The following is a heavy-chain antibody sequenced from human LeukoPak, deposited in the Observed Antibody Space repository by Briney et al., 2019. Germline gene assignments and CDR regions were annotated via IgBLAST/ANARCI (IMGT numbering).Heavy chain of an antibody. D-gene: IGHD3-10*01. CDR1: GFTFSSYA. J-gene: IGHJ4*02. CDR3: AKDGDGMVRGVIITNVHAPYFDY. V-gene: IGHV3-23*01. CDR2: ISGSGGST. Sequence: GGSLRLSCAASGFTFSSYAMSWVRQAPGKGLEWVSAISGSGGSTYYADSVKGRFTISRDNSKNTLYLQVNSLRAEDSAVYYCAKDGDGMVRGVIITNVHAPYFDYWGQGTLVTVSS.